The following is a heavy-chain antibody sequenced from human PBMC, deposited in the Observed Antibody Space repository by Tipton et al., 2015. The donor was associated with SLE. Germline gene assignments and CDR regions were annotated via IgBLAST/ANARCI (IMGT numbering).Heavy chain of an antibody. CDR2: ISAYNGNT. D-gene: IGHD2-2*01. V-gene: IGHV1-18*04. CDR3: ARRSVPAAMNFFDY. J-gene: IGHJ4*02. Sequence: QLVQSGAEMRKPGASVNASCETSGYTFADFSMHWVRQAPGQSLEWVGWISAYNGNTNYAQNFQGRVTMTTDTSTNTAYMELRSLRSDDTAVYYCARRSVPAAMNFFDYWGQGTLVTVSS. CDR1: GYTFADFS.